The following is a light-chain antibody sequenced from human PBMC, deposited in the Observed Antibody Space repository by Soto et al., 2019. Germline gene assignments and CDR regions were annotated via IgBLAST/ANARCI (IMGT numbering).Light chain of an antibody. Sequence: SVLTQPGSVCGSTSQSTAISCSGTSSDIGAYNHVAWFQQFPGKTPKLMIYSVSNRPSGVSYRFSGSKSGNTASLTISGLQAEDEADYYCISYTVSRSYVFGTGTKVTVL. J-gene: IGLJ1*01. CDR2: SVS. CDR3: ISYTVSRSYV. CDR1: SSDIGAYNH. V-gene: IGLV2-14*01.